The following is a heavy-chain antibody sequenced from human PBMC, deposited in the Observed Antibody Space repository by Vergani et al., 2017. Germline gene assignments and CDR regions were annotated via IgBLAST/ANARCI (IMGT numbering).Heavy chain of an antibody. D-gene: IGHD3-10*01. J-gene: IGHJ4*02. CDR2: VHRNGNT. CDR1: GFSFTTYA. CDR3: ARQNPYGSAHVDF. V-gene: IGHV3-23*01. Sequence: EVQLLESGGDLVQPGGSLRLSCAASGFSFTTYAMSWVRQAPGKGLEWIGCVHRNGNTYYTSSLRSRATISRDTSKNQFSLRLTSVTAADTAVYYCARQNPYGSAHVDFWGRGVLVTVSA.